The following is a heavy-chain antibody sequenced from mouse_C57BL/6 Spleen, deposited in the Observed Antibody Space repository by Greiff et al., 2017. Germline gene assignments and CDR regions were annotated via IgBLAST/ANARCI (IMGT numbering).Heavy chain of an antibody. CDR3: ANYYGTDWYFDV. V-gene: IGHV1-81*01. CDR2: IYPRSGNT. D-gene: IGHD1-1*01. J-gene: IGHJ1*03. CDR1: GYTFTSYG. Sequence: VQRVESGAELARPGASVKLSCKASGYTFTSYGISWVKQRTGQGLEWIGEIYPRSGNTYYNEKFKGKATLTADKSSSTAYMELRSLTSEDSAVYFCANYYGTDWYFDVWGTGTTVTVSS.